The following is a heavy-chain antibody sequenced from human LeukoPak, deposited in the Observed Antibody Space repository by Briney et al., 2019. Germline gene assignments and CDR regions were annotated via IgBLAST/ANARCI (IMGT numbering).Heavy chain of an antibody. CDR2: INPNSGGT. CDR1: GYTFTGYY. CDR3: ARDSAPQWLRSMYAFDI. J-gene: IGHJ3*02. D-gene: IGHD5-12*01. V-gene: IGHV1-2*02. Sequence: ASVKVSCKASGYTFTGYYMHWVRQAPGQGLEWMGWINPNSGGTNYAQKFQGRVTMTRDTSISTAYMELSRLRSDDTAVYYCARDSAPQWLRSMYAFDIWGQGTMVTVSS.